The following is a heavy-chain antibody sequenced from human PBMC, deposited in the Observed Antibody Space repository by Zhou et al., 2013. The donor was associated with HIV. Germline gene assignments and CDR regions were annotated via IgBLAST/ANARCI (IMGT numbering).Heavy chain of an antibody. Sequence: QVKLVQSGETAVKKPGSSLKVSCKASGGTFNKFAINWVRQAPGQGLEWLGGIIPMYGTPNYAQKFQGRITLTTDESTTTANMELSSLRSDDTAVYYCAIVLPADPYYYYYYMDVWGQGTTVSVSS. CDR3: AIVLPADPYYYYYYMDV. J-gene: IGHJ6*03. V-gene: IGHV1-69*05. D-gene: IGHD3-10*01. CDR1: GGTFNKFA. CDR2: IIPMYGTP.